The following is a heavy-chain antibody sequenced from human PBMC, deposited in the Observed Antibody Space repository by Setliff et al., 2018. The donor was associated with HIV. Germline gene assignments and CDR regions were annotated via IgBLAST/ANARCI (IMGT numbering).Heavy chain of an antibody. V-gene: IGHV3-74*01. CDR3: ARGDQTGYYTTYYYYMDV. Sequence: PGGSLRLSCVASGSTFSRYWMSWVRQAPGKGLMWVSRLNSDGRSTTYADSVKGRFTISRDNARNTVFLQMNSLRAEDSAVYYCARGDQTGYYTTYYYYMDVWGLGTTVTVSS. D-gene: IGHD3-9*01. CDR1: GSTFSRYW. CDR2: LNSDGRST. J-gene: IGHJ6*03.